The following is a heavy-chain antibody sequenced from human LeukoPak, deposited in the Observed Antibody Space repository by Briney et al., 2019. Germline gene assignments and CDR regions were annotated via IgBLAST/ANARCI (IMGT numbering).Heavy chain of an antibody. V-gene: IGHV3-7*03. J-gene: IGHJ6*02. D-gene: IGHD3-16*01. CDR1: GFTFSSYW. CDR2: INHNGNGN. CDR3: ARGGGLDV. Sequence: GGALRLSCAASGFTFSSYWMNWARQAPGEGLEWVASINHNGNGNDYVDSVKGRFNISRDNAKHSLYLQMSNLRAEDTAVYFCARGGGLDVWGQGATVTVSS.